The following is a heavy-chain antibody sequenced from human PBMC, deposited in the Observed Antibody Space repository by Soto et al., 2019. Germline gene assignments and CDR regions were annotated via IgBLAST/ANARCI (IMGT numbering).Heavy chain of an antibody. J-gene: IGHJ4*02. CDR2: IGGSGGST. V-gene: IGHV3-23*01. CDR3: AKDFYGSEPTPYFDY. D-gene: IGHD3-10*01. CDR1: GFTFSSYA. Sequence: GGSLRLSCAASGFTFSSYAMSWVRQAPGKGLEWVSAIGGSGGSTYYADSVKGRFTISRDNSKNTLYLKMNSLRAEDTAVYYCAKDFYGSEPTPYFDYWGQGTLVTVSS.